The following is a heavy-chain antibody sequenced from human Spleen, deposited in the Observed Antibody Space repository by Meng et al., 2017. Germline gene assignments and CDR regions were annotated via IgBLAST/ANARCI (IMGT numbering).Heavy chain of an antibody. V-gene: IGHV4-34*01. D-gene: IGHD4-11*01. Sequence: QVHLQQWGEGLLKTSETLSLTCVVSGGSFSDYYWSWIRQPPGKGLEWIGEINHSGSTNYNPSLESRATISVDTSQNNLSLKLSSVTTADSAVYYCARGPTTMAHDFDYWGQGTLVTVSS. CDR3: ARGPTTMAHDFDY. CDR1: GGSFSDYY. J-gene: IGHJ4*02. CDR2: INHSGST.